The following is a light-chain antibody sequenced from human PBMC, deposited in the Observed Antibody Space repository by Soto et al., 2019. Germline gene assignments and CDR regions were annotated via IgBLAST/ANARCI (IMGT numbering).Light chain of an antibody. Sequence: QSALSQPASVSGSPGQSITISCTGTGSDVGTYDYVSWYQHHPGKAPKLIIYEASKRPSGVSDRFSGSRSGDTASLTISALQTDDEADYYCYSFAGSATFVFGGGTKLTVL. CDR2: EAS. CDR1: GSDVGTYDY. CDR3: YSFAGSATFV. J-gene: IGLJ3*02. V-gene: IGLV2-23*02.